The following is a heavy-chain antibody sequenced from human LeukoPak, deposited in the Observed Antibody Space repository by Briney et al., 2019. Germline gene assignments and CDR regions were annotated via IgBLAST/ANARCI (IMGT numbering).Heavy chain of an antibody. CDR3: ARGFYYFDP. J-gene: IGHJ4*02. D-gene: IGHD2/OR15-2a*01. Sequence: SETLSLTCTVSGDSISTYYWSWTRQPPGKGLEWIGYMYYSGSTNYNPSLKSRVTISLDTPKNQFSLRLNSVTAADTAVYYCARGFYYFDPWDQGTLVTVSS. V-gene: IGHV4-59*01. CDR2: MYYSGST. CDR1: GDSISTYY.